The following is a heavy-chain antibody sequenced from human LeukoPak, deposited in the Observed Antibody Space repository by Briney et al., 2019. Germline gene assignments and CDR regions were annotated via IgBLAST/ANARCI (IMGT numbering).Heavy chain of an antibody. V-gene: IGHV3-23*01. D-gene: IGHD5-18*01. J-gene: IGHJ4*02. CDR1: GFTFSSYA. Sequence: GGSLRLPCAASGFTFSSYAMSWVRQAPGKGLEWVSAISGSGGSTYYADSVKGRFTISRDNSKNTLYLQMNSLRAEDTAVYYCARQGIHLWFDFWGQGTLVTVSS. CDR2: ISGSGGST. CDR3: ARQGIHLWFDF.